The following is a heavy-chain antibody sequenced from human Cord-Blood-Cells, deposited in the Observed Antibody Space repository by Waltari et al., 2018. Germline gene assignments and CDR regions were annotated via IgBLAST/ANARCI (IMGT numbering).Heavy chain of an antibody. J-gene: IGHJ3*02. CDR3: ARPLTERAYDAFDI. CDR2: INAGNGNT. D-gene: IGHD2-8*02. Sequence: QVQLVQSGAEVKKPGASVKVSCKASGYTFTSSAMHWVRQAPGQRLEWMGWINAGNGNTKYSQKFQGRVTITRDTSASTAYMELSSLRSEDTAVYYCARPLTERAYDAFDIWGQGTMVTVSS. V-gene: IGHV1-3*01. CDR1: GYTFTSSA.